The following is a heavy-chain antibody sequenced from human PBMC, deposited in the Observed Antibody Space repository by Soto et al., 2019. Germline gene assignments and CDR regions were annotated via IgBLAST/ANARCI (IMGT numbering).Heavy chain of an antibody. CDR3: AKDLTRQLAYLVDP. V-gene: IGHV1-2*06. D-gene: IGHD6-6*01. CDR1: GFSFTGYY. Sequence: GASVKVSCQASGFSFTGYYLHWLRQAPGQGLECMGRINAHSGGTEYAQKFQGRVTLTRDTSIATAYLTLPSLTSHDTALYSCAKDLTRQLAYLVDPCGQGTQVTVSS. CDR2: INAHSGGT. J-gene: IGHJ5*02.